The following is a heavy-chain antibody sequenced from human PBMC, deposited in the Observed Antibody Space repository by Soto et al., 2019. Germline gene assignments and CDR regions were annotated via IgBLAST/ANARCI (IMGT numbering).Heavy chain of an antibody. V-gene: IGHV3-23*01. CDR3: AKVALVTAPLHAFDI. J-gene: IGHJ3*02. CDR2: ISGSGGST. D-gene: IGHD2-15*01. Sequence: EVQLLESGGGLVQPGGSLRLSCAASGFTFTTYAMNWVRQAPGKGLEWVSAISGSGGSTYYAVSVKGRFTISRDNSRNTLYLQMNSLVAEDTELYYCAKVALVTAPLHAFDIWGQGAMVTVSS. CDR1: GFTFTTYA.